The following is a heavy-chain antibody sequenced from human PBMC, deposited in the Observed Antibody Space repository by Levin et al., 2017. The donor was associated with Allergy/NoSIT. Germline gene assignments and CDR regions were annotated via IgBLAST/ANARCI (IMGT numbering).Heavy chain of an antibody. V-gene: IGHV4-59*08. CDR3: ARHGALMVRGVANFDY. CDR2: IYYSGST. D-gene: IGHD3-10*01. CDR1: GGSISSYY. J-gene: IGHJ4*02. Sequence: SQTLSLTCTVSGGSISSYYWSWIRQPPGKGLEWIGYIYYSGSTNYNPSLKSRVTISVDTSKNQFSLKLSSVTAADTAVYYCARHGALMVRGVANFDYWGQGTLVTVSS.